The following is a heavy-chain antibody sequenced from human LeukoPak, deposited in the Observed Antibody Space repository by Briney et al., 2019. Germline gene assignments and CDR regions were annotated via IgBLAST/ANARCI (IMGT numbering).Heavy chain of an antibody. J-gene: IGHJ4*02. Sequence: PGGTLRLSCAASGFTFSSYGMSWVRQAPGKGLEWVSAISGSGGSTYYADSVKGRFTISRDNSKNTLYLQMNSLRAEDTAVYYCAVARGYGDFLFDYWGQGTLVTVSS. CDR2: ISGSGGST. V-gene: IGHV3-23*01. CDR3: AVARGYGDFLFDY. CDR1: GFTFSSYG. D-gene: IGHD4-17*01.